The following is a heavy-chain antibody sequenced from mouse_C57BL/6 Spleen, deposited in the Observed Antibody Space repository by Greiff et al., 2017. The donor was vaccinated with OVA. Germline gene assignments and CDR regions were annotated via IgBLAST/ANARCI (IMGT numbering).Heavy chain of an antibody. J-gene: IGHJ2*01. V-gene: IGHV5-16*01. Sequence: EVKVVESEGGLVQPGRSMKLSCTASGFTFSDYYMAWVRQVPEKGLEWVANINYDGSSTYYLDSLKSRFIISRDNAKNILYLQMSSLKSEDTATYYCAREGYDDDGFDYWGQGTTLTVSS. CDR2: INYDGSST. CDR1: GFTFSDYY. D-gene: IGHD2-4*01. CDR3: AREGYDDDGFDY.